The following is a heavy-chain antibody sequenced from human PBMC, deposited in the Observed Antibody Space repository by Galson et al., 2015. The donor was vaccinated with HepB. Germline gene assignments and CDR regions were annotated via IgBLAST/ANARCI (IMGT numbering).Heavy chain of an antibody. D-gene: IGHD1/OR15-1a*01. CDR2: ISYDGSNK. V-gene: IGHV3-30*18. Sequence: SLRLSCAASGFTFSSYGMHWVRQAPGKGLEWVAVISYDGSNKYYADSVKGRFTISRDNSKNTLYLQMNSLRAEDTAVYYCAKDLEPGPTGGNFDYWGQGTLVTVSS. CDR1: GFTFSSYG. CDR3: AKDLEPGPTGGNFDY. J-gene: IGHJ4*02.